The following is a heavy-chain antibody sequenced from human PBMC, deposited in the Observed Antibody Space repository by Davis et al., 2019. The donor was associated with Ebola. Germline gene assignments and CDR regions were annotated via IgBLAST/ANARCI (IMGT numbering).Heavy chain of an antibody. CDR3: AKAGLGRWYTGYDYSLDY. Sequence: GESLKISCAASGFTFDNYAMSWVRQAPGKGLEWVSVISDSGGSTYFADSVKGRFTVSRDNSKNTLYLQINSLRAEDTAVYYCAKAGLGRWYTGYDYSLDYWGQGTLVTVSS. V-gene: IGHV3-23*01. CDR2: ISDSGGST. CDR1: GFTFDNYA. J-gene: IGHJ4*02. D-gene: IGHD5-12*01.